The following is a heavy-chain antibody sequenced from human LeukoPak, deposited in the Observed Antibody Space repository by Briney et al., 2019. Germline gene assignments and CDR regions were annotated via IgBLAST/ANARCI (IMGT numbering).Heavy chain of an antibody. J-gene: IGHJ4*02. Sequence: SQTLSLTCAISGDSVSSNSAAWNWMRQAPSRGLEWLGRTYCRSKWYNDYAVAVKSRITINPHTSKNQFSLQLNPVPPEDTPVYYCARGSRVEMATIFAPFDYWGQGTLVTVSS. CDR2: TYCRSKWYN. CDR1: GDSVSSNSAA. V-gene: IGHV6-1*01. CDR3: ARGSRVEMATIFAPFDY. D-gene: IGHD5-24*01.